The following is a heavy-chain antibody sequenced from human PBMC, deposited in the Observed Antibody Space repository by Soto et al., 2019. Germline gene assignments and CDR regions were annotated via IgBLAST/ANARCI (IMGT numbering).Heavy chain of an antibody. Sequence: RGSLRLSCAASGFTFSSYGMHWVRQAPGKGLEWVAVIWYDGSNKYYADSVKGRFTISRDNSKNTLYLQMNSLRAEDTAVYYCARAYCGGDCYYVDYWGQGTLVTVS. J-gene: IGHJ4*02. D-gene: IGHD2-21*02. CDR2: IWYDGSNK. V-gene: IGHV3-33*01. CDR1: GFTFSSYG. CDR3: ARAYCGGDCYYVDY.